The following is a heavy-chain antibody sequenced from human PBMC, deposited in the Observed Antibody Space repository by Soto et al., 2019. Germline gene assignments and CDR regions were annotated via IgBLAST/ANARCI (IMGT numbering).Heavy chain of an antibody. Sequence: GGSLRLSCAASGFTFSSYAMSWVRQAPGKGLEWVSAISGSGGSTYYADSVKGRFTISRDNSKNTLYLQMNSLRAEDTAVYYCAKRNDYVWGSYRSNWFDPWGQGTLVTVSS. J-gene: IGHJ5*02. CDR2: ISGSGGST. D-gene: IGHD3-16*02. CDR3: AKRNDYVWGSYRSNWFDP. CDR1: GFTFSSYA. V-gene: IGHV3-23*01.